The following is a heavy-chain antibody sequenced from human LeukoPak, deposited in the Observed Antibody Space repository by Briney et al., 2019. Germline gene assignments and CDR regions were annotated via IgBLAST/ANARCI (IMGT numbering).Heavy chain of an antibody. CDR1: GFSFRTFT. CDR2: NSTSSSLI. J-gene: IGHJ6*03. D-gene: IGHD6-19*01. V-gene: IGHV3-21*01. Sequence: GGSLRLSCEASGFSFRTFTMNWVRQAPGRGLEWVSFNSTSSSLIYYADSVRGRFTISRDNAKNSLYLQMNNMRAEDTAVYYCASVAGQLSYMDVWGNGTTVTVSS. CDR3: ASVAGQLSYMDV.